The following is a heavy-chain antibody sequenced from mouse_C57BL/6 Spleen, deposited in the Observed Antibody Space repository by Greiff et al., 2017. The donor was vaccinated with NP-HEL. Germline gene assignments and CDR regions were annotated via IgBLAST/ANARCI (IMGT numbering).Heavy chain of an antibody. CDR1: GYTFTDYN. CDR3: ASPSTVDGYFDV. V-gene: IGHV1-22*01. J-gene: IGHJ1*03. Sequence: EVQLQQSGPELVKPGASVKMSCKASGYTFTDYNMHWVKQSHGKSLEWIGYINPNNGGTSYNQKFKGKATLTVNKSSSTAYMELRSLTSEDSAVYYCASPSTVDGYFDVWGKGTTVTVSS. D-gene: IGHD1-1*01. CDR2: INPNNGGT.